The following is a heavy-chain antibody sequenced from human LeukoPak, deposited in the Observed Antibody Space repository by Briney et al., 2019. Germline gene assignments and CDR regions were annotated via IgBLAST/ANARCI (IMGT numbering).Heavy chain of an antibody. CDR3: AISEGIASPGTP. J-gene: IGHJ5*02. CDR1: GYSFTSYW. D-gene: IGHD6-13*01. CDR2: IYLGDSDT. Sequence: GESLKISCKGSGYSFTSYWIGWVRQMPGKGLEWMGIIYLGDSDTRYSPSFQGQVTISADKSINTAYLQWSSLKASDSGIYFCAISEGIASPGTPWGQGTLVTVSS. V-gene: IGHV5-51*01.